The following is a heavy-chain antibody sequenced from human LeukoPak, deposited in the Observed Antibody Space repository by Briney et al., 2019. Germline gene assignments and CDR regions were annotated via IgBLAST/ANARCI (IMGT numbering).Heavy chain of an antibody. CDR3: ARDGGLGYCSGGSCLNWFDP. CDR1: GGSISSYY. J-gene: IGHJ5*02. D-gene: IGHD2-15*01. CDR2: IHYSGST. Sequence: PSETLSLTCTVSGGSISSYYWTWIRQPPGKGLEWIGFIHYSGSTNYKPSLRSRVTMSVDTSKNQFFLKLSSVTAADTAVYYCARDGGLGYCSGGSCLNWFDPWGQGTLVTVSS. V-gene: IGHV4-59*12.